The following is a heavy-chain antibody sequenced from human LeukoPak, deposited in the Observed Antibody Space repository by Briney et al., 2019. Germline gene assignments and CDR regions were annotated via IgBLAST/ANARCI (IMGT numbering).Heavy chain of an antibody. J-gene: IGHJ6*02. Sequence: GASVNVSCKASGYTFTSYDINWVRQATGQGLDWMGWMNPNSGNTGYAQKFQGRVTMTRNTSISTAYMELSSLRSEDTAVYYCARHGSLWFGELLIPADDYNYYYYGMDVWGQGTTVTVSS. CDR1: GYTFTSYD. CDR2: MNPNSGNT. V-gene: IGHV1-8*01. CDR3: ARHGSLWFGELLIPADDYNYYYYGMDV. D-gene: IGHD3-10*01.